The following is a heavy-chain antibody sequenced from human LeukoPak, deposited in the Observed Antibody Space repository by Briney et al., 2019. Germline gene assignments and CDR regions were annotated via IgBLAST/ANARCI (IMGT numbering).Heavy chain of an antibody. J-gene: IGHJ4*02. CDR3: ARSTWYLDFDS. V-gene: IGHV4-39*01. CDR1: GGSMSSSDYY. Sequence: PSETLSLTCTVSGGSMSSSDYYWGWIRQPPGKGLEWIGSIYNSGSTYYNPSLKSRVTISVDTSKNQLSLKLTSVTAADTAVYYCARSTWYLDFDSWGQGSLVTVSS. CDR2: IYNSGST. D-gene: IGHD6-13*01.